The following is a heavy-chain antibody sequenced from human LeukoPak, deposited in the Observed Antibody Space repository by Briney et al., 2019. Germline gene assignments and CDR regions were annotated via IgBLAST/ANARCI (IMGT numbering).Heavy chain of an antibody. V-gene: IGHV3-9*01. CDR3: AKDGNYDILTGYLFDY. CDR1: GFTFSSYW. D-gene: IGHD3-9*01. CDR2: ISWNSGSI. J-gene: IGHJ4*02. Sequence: GGSLRLSCAASGFTFSSYWMSWVRQAPGKGLEWVSGISWNSGSIGYADSVKGRFTISRDNAKNSLYLQMNSLRAEDTALYYCAKDGNYDILTGYLFDYWGQGTLVTVSS.